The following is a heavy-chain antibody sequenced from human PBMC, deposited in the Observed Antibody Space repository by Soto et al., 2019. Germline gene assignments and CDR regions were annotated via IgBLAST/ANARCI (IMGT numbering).Heavy chain of an antibody. V-gene: IGHV3-48*03. CDR1: GFTSSSFE. Sequence: PGGSLRLSCAASGFTSSSFEMNWVRQAPGKGLGWVSYISSSGSTIYYTDSMTGRLTISRDQAKHSLYLQMNSLRAEDTAVYYCERDQNRREYYYYYYGMDVWGQGTTVTVSS. CDR2: ISSSGSTI. CDR3: ERDQNRREYYYYYYGMDV. J-gene: IGHJ6*02.